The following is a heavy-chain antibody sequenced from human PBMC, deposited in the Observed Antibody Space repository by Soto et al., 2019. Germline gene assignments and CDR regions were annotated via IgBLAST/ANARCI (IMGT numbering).Heavy chain of an antibody. CDR2: IWYDGSNK. J-gene: IGHJ4*02. Sequence: GGSLRLSCAASGFTFSSYGMHWVRQAPGKGLEWVAVIWYDGSNKYYADSVKGRFTISRDNSKNTLYLQMNSLRAEDTAVYYCARGWADYSGSSPCVYWGQGTLVTVSS. CDR1: GFTFSSYG. V-gene: IGHV3-33*01. CDR3: ARGWADYSGSSPCVY. D-gene: IGHD1-26*01.